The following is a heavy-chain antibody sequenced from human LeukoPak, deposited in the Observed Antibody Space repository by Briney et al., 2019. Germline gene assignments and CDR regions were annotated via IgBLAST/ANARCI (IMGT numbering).Heavy chain of an antibody. CDR1: GDSFTSYW. V-gene: IGHV5-51*01. D-gene: IGHD1-26*01. Sequence: PGGSLRLSCQVSGDSFTSYWIGWVRQMPGKGLEWMGIIYPGDFDTRYRPSFQGQVTISADTSIRTAFLQWSSLKASDTAIYYCVRQGVGLPGDYWGQGTQVTVSS. CDR3: VRQGVGLPGDY. CDR2: IYPGDFDT. J-gene: IGHJ4*01.